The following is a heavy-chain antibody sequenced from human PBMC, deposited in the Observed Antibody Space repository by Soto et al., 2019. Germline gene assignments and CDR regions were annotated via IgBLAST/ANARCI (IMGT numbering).Heavy chain of an antibody. CDR3: ARARWGATSAFDI. CDR1: GFTVSSNY. J-gene: IGHJ3*02. D-gene: IGHD1-26*01. V-gene: IGHV3-66*01. CDR2: IYSGGST. Sequence: EVQLVESGGGLVQPGGSLRVSFAASGFTVSSNYMSWVRQAPGKGLEWVSVIYSGGSTYYADSVKGRFTISRDNSKNTLYLQMNSLRAEDTAVYYCARARWGATSAFDIWGQGTMVTVSS.